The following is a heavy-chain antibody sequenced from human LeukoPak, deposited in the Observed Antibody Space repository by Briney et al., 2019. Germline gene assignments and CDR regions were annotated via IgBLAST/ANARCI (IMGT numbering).Heavy chain of an antibody. J-gene: IGHJ4*02. D-gene: IGHD3-22*01. CDR2: INPSGGST. CDR3: ARSTVPIYYDSSGSFDY. Sequence: ASVKISCKASGYIFTSYYMHWVRQAPGQGLEWMGIINPSGGSTSYAQKFQGRVTMTRDTSTSTVYTELSSLRSEDTAVYYCARSTVPIYYDSSGSFDYWGQGTLVTVSS. V-gene: IGHV1-46*01. CDR1: GYIFTSYY.